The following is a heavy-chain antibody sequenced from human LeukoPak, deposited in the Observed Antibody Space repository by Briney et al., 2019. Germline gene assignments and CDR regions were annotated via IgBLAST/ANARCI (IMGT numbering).Heavy chain of an antibody. J-gene: IGHJ4*02. V-gene: IGHV1-2*02. CDR3: ARPSDYGDYSFDY. CDR2: INPNSGGT. D-gene: IGHD4-17*01. CDR1: GYTFTGYY. Sequence: GASVKVSCKTSGYTFTGYYMHWVRQAPGQGLEWMGWINPNSGGTEYAQKFQGRVIMTRDTSISTVYMELSGLRSDDTAVYYCARPSDYGDYSFDYWGQGTLVTVSS.